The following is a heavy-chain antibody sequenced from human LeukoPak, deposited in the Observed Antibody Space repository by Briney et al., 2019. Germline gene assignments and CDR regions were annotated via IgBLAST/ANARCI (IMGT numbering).Heavy chain of an antibody. CDR2: ISSSGGST. Sequence: GESLKISCVASGFTFSSNAMSWVRQAPGTGLEWVSSISSSGGSTYYADSMKGRFTISRDNSKNTLYLQMNSLRAEDTAVYFCARGFRQGDYWGQGTPVTVSS. J-gene: IGHJ4*02. CDR1: GFTFSSNA. CDR3: ARGFRQGDY. V-gene: IGHV3-23*01.